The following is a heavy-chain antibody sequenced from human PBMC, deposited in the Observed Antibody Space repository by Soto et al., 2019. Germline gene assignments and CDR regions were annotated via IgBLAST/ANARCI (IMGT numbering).Heavy chain of an antibody. CDR3: ARGWGRIFDY. CDR1: GGSFSGYY. Sequence: QVQLQQWGAGLLKPSETLSLTCAVYGGSFSGYYWSWIRQPPGKGLEWMEEIKHSGSTNYNPSLKRRVTISADTSKNQFSLELSSVTAADTAVYYCARGWGRIFDYWGQGTLVTVSS. V-gene: IGHV4-34*01. J-gene: IGHJ4*02. D-gene: IGHD7-27*01. CDR2: IKHSGST.